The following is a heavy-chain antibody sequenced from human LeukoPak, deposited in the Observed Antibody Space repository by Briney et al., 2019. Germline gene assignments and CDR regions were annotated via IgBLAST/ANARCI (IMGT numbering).Heavy chain of an antibody. CDR1: GYTFTGYY. V-gene: IGHV3-73*01. Sequence: GASVKVSCKASGYTFTGYYMHWVRQAPGQGLEWVGRIRSKANSYATAYAASVKGRFTISRDDSKNTAYLQMNSLKTEDTAVYYCTRHAVGAFNWGQGTLVTVSS. CDR3: TRHAVGAFN. J-gene: IGHJ4*02. D-gene: IGHD1-26*01. CDR2: IRSKANSYAT.